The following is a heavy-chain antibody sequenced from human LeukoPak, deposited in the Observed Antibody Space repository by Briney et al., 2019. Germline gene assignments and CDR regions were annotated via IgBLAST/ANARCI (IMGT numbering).Heavy chain of an antibody. J-gene: IGHJ4*02. V-gene: IGHV3-33*01. CDR3: ARDRGGDDPIDY. CDR1: GFSFSRYG. D-gene: IGHD2-21*02. CDR2: IWDNGNNK. Sequence: PGGSLRLSCAASGFSFSRYGMHWVRQAPGKGLGWVAVIWDNGNNKDYADSVMGRFTISRDNSKNMLYLQMNSLRADDTAVYYCARDRGGDDPIDYWGQGTLVTVSS.